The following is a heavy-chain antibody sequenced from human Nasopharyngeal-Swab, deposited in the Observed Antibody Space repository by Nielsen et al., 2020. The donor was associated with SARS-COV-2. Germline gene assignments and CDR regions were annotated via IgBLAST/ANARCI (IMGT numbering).Heavy chain of an antibody. CDR3: AHRQVGSGGWDVGVFDY. CDR2: FYWSYSQ. J-gene: IGHJ4*02. D-gene: IGHD6-19*01. Sequence: WICQPPGEALECRALFYWSYSQRYNPSLKTRNTITKDTSKNEVVLTMTNTDPVDTATYFCAHRQVGSGGWDVGVFDYWGLGTLVTVSS. V-gene: IGHV2-5*01.